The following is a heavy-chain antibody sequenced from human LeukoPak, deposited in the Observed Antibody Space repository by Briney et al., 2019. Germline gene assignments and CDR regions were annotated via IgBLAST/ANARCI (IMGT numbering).Heavy chain of an antibody. CDR3: ARHRYYYGSGSYYKVGYYFDY. CDR2: INHSGST. J-gene: IGHJ4*02. V-gene: IGHV4-34*01. D-gene: IGHD3-10*01. Sequence: SETLSLTCAVYGGSFSGYYWSWIRQPPGKGLEWIGEINHSGSTNYNPSLKSRVTISVDTSKNQFSLKLSSVTAADTAVYYCARHRYYYGSGSYYKVGYYFDYWGQGTLVTVSS. CDR1: GGSFSGYY.